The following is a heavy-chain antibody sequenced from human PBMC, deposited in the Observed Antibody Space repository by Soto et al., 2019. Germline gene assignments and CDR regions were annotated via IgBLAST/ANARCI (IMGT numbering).Heavy chain of an antibody. V-gene: IGHV3-21*01. Sequence: GSLRLSCAAYGFTFSSYRMNWVRQAPGKGLEWVSSISSSSSYIYYADSVKGRFTISRDNAKNSLYLQMNSLRAEDTAVYYCARDLNILTGYYTRPDAFDIWGQGTMVTVSS. CDR3: ARDLNILTGYYTRPDAFDI. CDR1: GFTFSSYR. J-gene: IGHJ3*02. D-gene: IGHD3-9*01. CDR2: ISSSSSYI.